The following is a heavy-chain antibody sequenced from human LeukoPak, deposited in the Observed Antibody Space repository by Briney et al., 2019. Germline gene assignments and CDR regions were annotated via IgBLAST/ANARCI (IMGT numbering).Heavy chain of an antibody. CDR1: GFRFNTYA. CDR3: AKARGNYYGSGSYDGTDY. V-gene: IGHV3-30*02. J-gene: IGHJ4*02. D-gene: IGHD3-10*01. CDR2: IRYDGSHQ. Sequence: GGSLRLSCVASGFRFNTYAMHWVRQAPGKGLEWVAFIRYDGSHQYYTASVKGRFTVSRDDSTNTLYLQMGSLTADDTAVYYCAKARGNYYGSGSYDGTDYWGQGTLVTVSS.